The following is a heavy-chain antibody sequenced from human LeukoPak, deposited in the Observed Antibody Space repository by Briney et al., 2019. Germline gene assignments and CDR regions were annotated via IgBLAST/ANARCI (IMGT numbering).Heavy chain of an antibody. Sequence: GGSLRLSCAVSGFTFSSYGMHWVRQAPGKGLEWVAVISYDGSNKYYADSEKGRFTISRDNSKNTLYLQMNSLRAEDTAVYYCAKDGQGSGWYEGYFDYWGQGTLVTVSS. CDR2: ISYDGSNK. J-gene: IGHJ4*02. CDR3: AKDGQGSGWYEGYFDY. CDR1: GFTFSSYG. V-gene: IGHV3-30*18. D-gene: IGHD6-19*01.